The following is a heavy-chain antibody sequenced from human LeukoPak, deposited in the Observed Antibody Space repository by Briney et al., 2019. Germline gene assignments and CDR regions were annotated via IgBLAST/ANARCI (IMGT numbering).Heavy chain of an antibody. Sequence: GGSLRLSCAASGFTFSSYAMSWVRQAPGKGLEWVSVISGNGGRTYYADSVKGRFTISRGNSKNTLYLQMNSLRAEDTAVYYCAKVRDLDTVLGRFDNWGQGTLVTVSS. D-gene: IGHD5-18*01. V-gene: IGHV3-23*01. CDR1: GFTFSSYA. J-gene: IGHJ5*02. CDR2: ISGNGGRT. CDR3: AKVRDLDTVLGRFDN.